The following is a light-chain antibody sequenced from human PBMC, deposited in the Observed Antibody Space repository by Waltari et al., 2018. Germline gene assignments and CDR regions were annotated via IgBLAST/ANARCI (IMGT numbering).Light chain of an antibody. CDR2: SNN. CDR1: SSHIGSIT. J-gene: IGLJ3*02. CDR3: AAWDDSLNGQV. V-gene: IGLV1-44*01. Sequence: QSVLTQPPPASGPPGQRVTISCSGRSSHIGSITVHWYQHLPGTAPKLIYSNNQRPSGVPDRFSGSKSGTSASLAISGLQSEDEADYYCAAWDDSLNGQVFGGGTKLTVL.